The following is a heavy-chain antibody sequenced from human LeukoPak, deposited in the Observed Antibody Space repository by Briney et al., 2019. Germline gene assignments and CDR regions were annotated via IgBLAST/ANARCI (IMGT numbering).Heavy chain of an antibody. D-gene: IGHD1-7*01. CDR2: ISAYNGNT. J-gene: IGHJ5*02. CDR1: GYTFTSYG. V-gene: IGHV1-18*01. CDR3: ARLITGTTEALVGWFDP. Sequence: ASVKVSCKASGYTFTSYGISWVRQAPGQGLEWMGWISAYNGNTNYAQKLQGRVTMTTGTSTSTAYMELRSLRSDDTAVYYCARLITGTTEALVGWFDPWGQGTLVTVSS.